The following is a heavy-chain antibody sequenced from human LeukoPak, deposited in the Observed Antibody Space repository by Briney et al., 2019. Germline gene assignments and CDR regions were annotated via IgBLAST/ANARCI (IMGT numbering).Heavy chain of an antibody. V-gene: IGHV4-4*02. J-gene: IGHJ5*02. CDR2: ISHSGST. Sequence: SETLSLTCAVSGGSVSSSNWWSWVRQPPGKGLEWIGEISHSGSTNCNPSLKSRVTISVDKSNNQFSLKLNSVTAADTAVYYCARAYSFRFDPWGQGTLVTVSS. D-gene: IGHD5-18*01. CDR3: ARAYSFRFDP. CDR1: GGSVSSSNW.